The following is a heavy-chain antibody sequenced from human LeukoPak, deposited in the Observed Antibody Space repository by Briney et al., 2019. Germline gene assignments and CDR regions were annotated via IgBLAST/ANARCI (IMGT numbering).Heavy chain of an antibody. D-gene: IGHD2-15*01. CDR3: ARDRPPGSAPSVWYFDL. CDR1: GGTFSSYA. V-gene: IGHV1-69*01. J-gene: IGHJ2*01. CDR2: IIPIFGTA. Sequence: RASVKVSCKASGGTFSSYAISWVRQAPGQGLEWMGGIIPIFGTANYAQKFQGRVTITADESTSTAYMELSSLRSEDTAVYYCARDRPPGSAPSVWYFDLWGRGTLVTVSS.